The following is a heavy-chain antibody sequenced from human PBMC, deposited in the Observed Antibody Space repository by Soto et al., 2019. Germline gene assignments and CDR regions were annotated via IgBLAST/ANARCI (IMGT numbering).Heavy chain of an antibody. CDR2: IYYSGST. Sequence: SETLSLTCTVSGGSISSGDYYWSWIRQPPGKGLEWIGYIYYSGSTNYNPSLKSRVTISVDKSKNQFSPKLSSVTAADTAVYYCARPRGSDAFDIWGQGTMVTVSS. J-gene: IGHJ3*02. CDR1: GGSISSGDYY. D-gene: IGHD6-25*01. CDR3: ARPRGSDAFDI. V-gene: IGHV4-30-4*01.